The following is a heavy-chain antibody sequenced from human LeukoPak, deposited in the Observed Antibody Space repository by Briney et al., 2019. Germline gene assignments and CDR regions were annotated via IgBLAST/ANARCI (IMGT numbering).Heavy chain of an antibody. D-gene: IGHD2-2*01. J-gene: IGHJ5*02. CDR2: IYYSGST. CDR1: GGSISSSSYY. CDR3: ARVGGCTGPICYDGWGWFDP. Sequence: SETLSLTCTVSGGSISSSSYYWGWIRQPPGKGLEWIGSIYYSGSTYYNPSLKSRVTISVDTSKNQFSLNLSSVIAADTAVYYCARVGGCTGPICYDGWGWFDPWGQGTRVTVSS. V-gene: IGHV4-39*07.